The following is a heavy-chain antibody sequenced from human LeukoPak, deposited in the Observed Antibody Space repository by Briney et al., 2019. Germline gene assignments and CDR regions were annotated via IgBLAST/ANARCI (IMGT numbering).Heavy chain of an antibody. D-gene: IGHD6-13*01. CDR1: GFTFSSYS. J-gene: IGHJ5*02. CDR3: ARAGLPPSWFSGWFDP. CDR2: ISSSSSYI. V-gene: IGHV3-21*01. Sequence: GGSLRLSCAASGFTFSSYSMNWVRQAPGKGLEWVSSISSSSSYIYYADSVKGRFTISRDNAKNSLYLQMNSLRAEDTAVYYCARAGLPPSWFSGWFDPWGQGTLVTVSS.